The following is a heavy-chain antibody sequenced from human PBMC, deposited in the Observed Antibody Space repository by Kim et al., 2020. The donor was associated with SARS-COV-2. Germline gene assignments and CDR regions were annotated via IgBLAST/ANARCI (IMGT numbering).Heavy chain of an antibody. CDR3: ARIHSFGLRYFARYFDL. Sequence: LKSRVTISVDTSKNQFSLKLSSVTAADTAVYYCARIHSFGLRYFARYFDLWGRGTLVTGSS. V-gene: IGHV4-30-2*04. J-gene: IGHJ2*01. D-gene: IGHD3-9*01.